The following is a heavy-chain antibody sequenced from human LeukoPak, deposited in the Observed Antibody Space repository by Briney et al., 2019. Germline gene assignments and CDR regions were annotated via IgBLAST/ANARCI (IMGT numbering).Heavy chain of an antibody. V-gene: IGHV4-34*01. CDR3: ARSRRPLRYCSSTSCPSLGYFDL. Sequence: SETLSLTCAVYGGSFSGYYWSWIRQPPGKGLEWIGEINHSGSTNYNPSLKSRVTISVDTSKNQFSLKLSSVTAADTAVYYCARSRRPLRYCSSTSCPSLGYFDLWGRGTLVTVSS. CDR1: GGSFSGYY. D-gene: IGHD2-2*01. CDR2: INHSGST. J-gene: IGHJ2*01.